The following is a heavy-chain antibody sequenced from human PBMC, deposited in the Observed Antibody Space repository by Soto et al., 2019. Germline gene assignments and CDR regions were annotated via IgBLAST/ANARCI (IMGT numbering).Heavy chain of an antibody. V-gene: IGHV3-33*01. CDR3: AREMEGYCSGGSCPSGAFDI. D-gene: IGHD2-15*01. J-gene: IGHJ3*02. CDR1: GFTFSSYG. CDR2: IWYDGSNK. Sequence: SLRLSCAASGFTFSSYGMHWVRQAPGKGLEWVAVIWYDGSNKYYADSVKGRFTISRDNSKNTLYLQMNSLRAEDTAVYYCAREMEGYCSGGSCPSGAFDIWGQGTMVTVSS.